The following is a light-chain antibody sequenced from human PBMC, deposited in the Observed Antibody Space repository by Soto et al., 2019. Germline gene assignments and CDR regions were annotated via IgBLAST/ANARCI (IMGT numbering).Light chain of an antibody. CDR2: DAS. J-gene: IGKJ2*01. Sequence: EIVLTQSPATLSLSPGERATLSCRASQSVSSYLAWYQQKVGQAPRLLIYDASNRATGIPARFRGSGSGTDFTLTISSLEPEDFAVYYCQQRSNWAYTFGQGTKLEIK. V-gene: IGKV3-11*01. CDR3: QQRSNWAYT. CDR1: QSVSSY.